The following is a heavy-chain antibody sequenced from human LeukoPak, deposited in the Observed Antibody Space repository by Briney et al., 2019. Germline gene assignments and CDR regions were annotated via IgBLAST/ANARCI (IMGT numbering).Heavy chain of an antibody. CDR3: TRVRMAAYSSSSLAY. CDR1: GFNFGDYA. Sequence: PGRSLRLSCTGSGFNFGDYALTWVRQAPGKGLEWVGFIRSKTYDGTTGYAASVKGRFTFSRDDSKSIAYLQMNNVQPEDTAVYYCTRVRMAAYSSSSLAYWGQGTLVTVSS. D-gene: IGHD6-13*01. J-gene: IGHJ4*02. CDR2: IRSKTYDGTT. V-gene: IGHV3-49*04.